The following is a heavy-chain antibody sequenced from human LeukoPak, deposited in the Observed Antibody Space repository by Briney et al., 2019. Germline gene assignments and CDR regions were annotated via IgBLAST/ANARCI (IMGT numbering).Heavy chain of an antibody. CDR2: ISGSSSYI. Sequence: GGSLRLSCAASGFTFRSYSMNWVRQAPGKGLEWVSSISGSSSYIYYADSVKGRFTISRDNAKNSLYLQMSSLRAGDTAVYYCARDLTSTSWEGFDPWGQGTLVTVSS. CDR3: ARDLTSTSWEGFDP. CDR1: GFTFRSYS. J-gene: IGHJ5*02. D-gene: IGHD2-2*01. V-gene: IGHV3-21*06.